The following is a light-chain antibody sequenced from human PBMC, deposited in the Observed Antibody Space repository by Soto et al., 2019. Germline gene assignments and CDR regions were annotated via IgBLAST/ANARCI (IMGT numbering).Light chain of an antibody. CDR1: SGHSSYG. Sequence: QPVLTQSPSASASLGASVKLTCTLSSGHSSYGIAWHQQQPEKGPRYLMKVDSDGSHSKGDGIPDRFSGSSSGAERYLTISSLQSEDEADYSCQTWGTGVHVVFGGGTQLTVL. V-gene: IGLV4-69*02. CDR2: VDSDGSH. CDR3: QTWGTGVHVV. J-gene: IGLJ2*01.